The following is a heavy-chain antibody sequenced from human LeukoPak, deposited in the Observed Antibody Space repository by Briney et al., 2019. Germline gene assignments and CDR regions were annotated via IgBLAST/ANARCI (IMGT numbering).Heavy chain of an antibody. CDR3: ASYKSRSWYPHFDY. J-gene: IGHJ4*02. Sequence: SETLSLTCAVYGGSFSGYYWSWIRQSPGKGLEWIGEIKHSGTTNYNPSLKSRVTISVDTSKNQFSLKLTSVTAADTAVYYCASYKSRSWYPHFDYWGQGTLVTVSS. CDR2: IKHSGTT. D-gene: IGHD6-13*01. V-gene: IGHV4-34*01. CDR1: GGSFSGYY.